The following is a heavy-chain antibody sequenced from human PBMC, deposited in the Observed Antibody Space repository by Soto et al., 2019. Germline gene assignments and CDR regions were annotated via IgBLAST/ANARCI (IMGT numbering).Heavy chain of an antibody. J-gene: IGHJ4*02. CDR2: INYSGGTT. CDR3: ATQDFRGSTGTT. CDR1: GFTFSSYA. Sequence: EVQLLESGGGLVQPGGSLRLSCAASGFTFSSYAMGWVRQAPGKGLEWVSLINYSGGTTYFADSVKGRFTISRDNPKNTLYLQMNSLSAEETAVYYCATQDFRGSTGTTWGQGTLVTVSS. V-gene: IGHV3-23*01. D-gene: IGHD1-1*01.